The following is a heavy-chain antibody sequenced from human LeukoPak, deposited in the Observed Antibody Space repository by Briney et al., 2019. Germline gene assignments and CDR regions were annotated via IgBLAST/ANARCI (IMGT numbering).Heavy chain of an antibody. V-gene: IGHV3-48*03. J-gene: IGHJ4*02. CDR1: TFSFSSFA. Sequence: GGSLRLSCAASTFSFSSFAMNWVRQAPGKGLEWVSYISSSGSTIYYADSVKGRFTISRDNAKNSLYLQMNSLRAEGTAVYYCASADSSGYYFHFDYWGQGTLVTVSS. CDR3: ASADSSGYYFHFDY. D-gene: IGHD3-22*01. CDR2: ISSSGSTI.